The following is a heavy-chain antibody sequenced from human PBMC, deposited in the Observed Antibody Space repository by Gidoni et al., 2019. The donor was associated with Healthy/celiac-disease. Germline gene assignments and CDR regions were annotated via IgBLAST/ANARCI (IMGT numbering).Heavy chain of an antibody. CDR3: ARMIQHHYGMDV. J-gene: IGHJ6*02. CDR2: ISSSSSYI. D-gene: IGHD5-18*01. V-gene: IGHV3-21*01. Sequence: EVQLVESGGGLVKPGGSLRLSCAASGFTFSSYSMNWVRQAPGKGLEWVSSISSSSSYIYYADSVKGRFTISRDNAKNSLYLQMNSLRAEDTAVYYCARMIQHHYGMDVWGQGTTVTVSS. CDR1: GFTFSSYS.